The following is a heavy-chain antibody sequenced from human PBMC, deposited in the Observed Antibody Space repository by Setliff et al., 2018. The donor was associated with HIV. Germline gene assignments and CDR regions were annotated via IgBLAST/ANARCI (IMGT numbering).Heavy chain of an antibody. CDR3: AREIRAGDYPPYNYYFYMDV. V-gene: IGHV3-21*01. Sequence: GGSLRLSCAASGFTFRSYAMSWVRQAPGKGLEWVAFISGSSTYWKYADSVKGRFTISRDNAKNSLFLQMKSLRAEGTALYYCAREIRAGDYPPYNYYFYMDVWGKGTTVTVS. CDR2: ISGSSTYW. CDR1: GFTFRSYA. J-gene: IGHJ6*03. D-gene: IGHD4-17*01.